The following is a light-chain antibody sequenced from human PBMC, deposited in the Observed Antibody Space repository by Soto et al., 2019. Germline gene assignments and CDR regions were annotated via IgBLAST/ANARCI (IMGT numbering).Light chain of an antibody. J-gene: IGLJ1*01. CDR3: SSYTSSTTSYV. V-gene: IGLV2-14*01. Sequence: QSALTQPASVSGSPGQSITISCTGGSSDVGGYNYVSWYQQHPGKAPKLMIYDVSNRPSGVSNRFSGSKSGNTASLTISGLQAEDEADYYCSSYTSSTTSYVFGTGTKLTVL. CDR1: SSDVGGYNY. CDR2: DVS.